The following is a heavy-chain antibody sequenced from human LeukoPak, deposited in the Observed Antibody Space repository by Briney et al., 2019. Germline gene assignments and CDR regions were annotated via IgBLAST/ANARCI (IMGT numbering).Heavy chain of an antibody. D-gene: IGHD3-10*01. Sequence: GGSLRLSCAASGFTFGPYTMNWVRQAPGKGLEWVAVISYDGSNKYYADSVKGRFTISRDNSKNTLYLQMNSLRAEDTAVYYCARSSGGSGSYLFDYWGQGTLVTVSS. J-gene: IGHJ4*02. CDR2: ISYDGSNK. CDR1: GFTFGPYT. CDR3: ARSSGGSGSYLFDY. V-gene: IGHV3-30-3*01.